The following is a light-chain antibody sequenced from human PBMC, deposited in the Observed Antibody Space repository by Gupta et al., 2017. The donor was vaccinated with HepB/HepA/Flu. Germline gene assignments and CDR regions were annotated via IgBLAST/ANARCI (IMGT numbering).Light chain of an antibody. V-gene: IGLV2-8*01. CDR2: EVN. J-gene: IGLJ2*01. CDR3: TSNAGSHNLV. CDR1: SSDVGTSNY. Sequence: QSALTQPPSASGSPGQSVTISCTGSSSDVGTSNYVSWYQHHPGKAPKLMIYEVNKRRSGVPDRFSGSKSGNTASLTVSGLQAEDEADYYCTSNAGSHNLVFGGGTKLTVL.